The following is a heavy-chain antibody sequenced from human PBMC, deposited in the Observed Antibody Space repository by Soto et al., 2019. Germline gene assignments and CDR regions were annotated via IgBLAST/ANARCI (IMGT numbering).Heavy chain of an antibody. V-gene: IGHV5-10-1*01. D-gene: IGHD6-13*01. CDR3: ARQAQQLVSKNWFDP. CDR2: IDPSDSYS. J-gene: IGHJ5*02. Sequence: CKGSGNTFTNNWINWVRQMKGKGLEWMGKIDPSDSYSIYSPSFQGHVTISADKSISTAYLQWSSLKASDTAMYYCARQAQQLVSKNWFDPWGQGTLVTVSS. CDR1: GNTFTNNW.